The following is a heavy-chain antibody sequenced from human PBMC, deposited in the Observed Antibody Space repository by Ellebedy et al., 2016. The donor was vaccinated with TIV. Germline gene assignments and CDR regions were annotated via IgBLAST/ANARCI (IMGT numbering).Heavy chain of an antibody. V-gene: IGHV5-51*01. CDR1: GYTFTAYW. Sequence: GESLKISXKGSGYTFTAYWIGWVRQMPGKGLEWMGIIYPGDSDTRYSPSFQGQVTISADRSFSTAYLQWSSLKASDTAMYYCARLRYSSGWAYGMDVWGQGTTVTVSS. D-gene: IGHD6-19*01. CDR3: ARLRYSSGWAYGMDV. CDR2: IYPGDSDT. J-gene: IGHJ6*02.